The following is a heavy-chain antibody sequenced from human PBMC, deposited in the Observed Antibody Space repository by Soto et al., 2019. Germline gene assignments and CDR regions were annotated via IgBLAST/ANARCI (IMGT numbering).Heavy chain of an antibody. J-gene: IGHJ5*02. V-gene: IGHV3-23*01. D-gene: IGHD3-3*01. CDR3: AKDGITIFGVVNWFDP. CDR1: GFTFSSYA. CDR2: ISGSGGST. Sequence: GGSLRLSCAAYGFTFSSYAMSWVRQAPGKGLEWDSAISGSGGSTYYADSVKGRFTISRDNSKNTLYLQMNSLRAEDTGVYYCAKDGITIFGVVNWFDPWGQGTLVTVSS.